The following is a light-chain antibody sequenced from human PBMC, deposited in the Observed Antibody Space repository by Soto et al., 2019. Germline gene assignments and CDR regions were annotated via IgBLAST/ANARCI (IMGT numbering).Light chain of an antibody. J-gene: IGKJ1*01. Sequence: EIVMTQSPATLSVSPGERDTLSCRASQSVSSNLAWYQQKPGQAPRLLIYGASTRATGIPARFSGSGSGTEFTLTISSLQSEDFAVYYCQQYNNWPLPFGQGTKVEI. V-gene: IGKV3-15*01. CDR3: QQYNNWPLP. CDR1: QSVSSN. CDR2: GAS.